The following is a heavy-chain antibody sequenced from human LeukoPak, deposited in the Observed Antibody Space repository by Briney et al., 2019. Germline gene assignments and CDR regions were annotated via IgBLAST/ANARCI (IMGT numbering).Heavy chain of an antibody. CDR1: GGSFSGYY. D-gene: IGHD6-13*01. CDR2: INHSGST. Sequence: SETLSLTCAVYGGSFSGYYWSWIRQPPGKGLEWIGEINHSGSTNYNPSLKSRVTISVDTSKNQFSLKLSSVTAADTAVYYCATYQEGAVPGTGGWFAPWGQGTLVTVSS. J-gene: IGHJ5*02. CDR3: ATYQEGAVPGTGGWFAP. V-gene: IGHV4-34*01.